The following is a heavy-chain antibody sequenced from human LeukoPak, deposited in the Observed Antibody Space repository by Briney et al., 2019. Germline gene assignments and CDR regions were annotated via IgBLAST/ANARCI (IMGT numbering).Heavy chain of an antibody. Sequence: SETLSLTCAVYGGSFSGYYWSWIRQPPGKGLEWIGEVNHSGSTNYNPSLKSRVTISVDTSKNQFSLKLSSVTAADTAVYYCARGPYGGNDNWFEPWGQGTLVAVSS. CDR2: VNHSGST. V-gene: IGHV4-34*01. J-gene: IGHJ5*02. CDR3: ARGPYGGNDNWFEP. D-gene: IGHD4-23*01. CDR1: GGSFSGYY.